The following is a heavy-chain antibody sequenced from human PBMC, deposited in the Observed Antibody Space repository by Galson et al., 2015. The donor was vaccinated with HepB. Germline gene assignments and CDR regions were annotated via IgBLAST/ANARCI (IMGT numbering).Heavy chain of an antibody. D-gene: IGHD3-22*01. V-gene: IGHV4-59*08. J-gene: IGHJ2*01. Sequence: ETLSLTCTVSGGSISSYYWSWIRQPPGKGLEWIGYMYYSGSSNYNPSLKSRVTISVDTSKNQFSLKLSSVTAADTAVYYCSTISNYYDSSGYLEGDWYFDLWGRGTLVTVSS. CDR3: STISNYYDSSGYLEGDWYFDL. CDR2: MYYSGSS. CDR1: GGSISSYY.